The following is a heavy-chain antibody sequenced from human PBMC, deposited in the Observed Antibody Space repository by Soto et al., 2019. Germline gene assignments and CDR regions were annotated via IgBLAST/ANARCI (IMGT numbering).Heavy chain of an antibody. J-gene: IGHJ5*02. V-gene: IGHV4-38-2*02. Sequence: PSETLALTCSVSGDSISAGDRCGLARQPPGKGLEWVAEIYHSGTTNYNPSLKSRVTISVDTSKNQFSLKLSSVTAADTAVYYCVRDGTKTLRDWFDPWGQGISVTVSS. CDR1: GDSISAGDR. D-gene: IGHD1-1*01. CDR2: IYHSGTT. CDR3: VRDGTKTLRDWFDP.